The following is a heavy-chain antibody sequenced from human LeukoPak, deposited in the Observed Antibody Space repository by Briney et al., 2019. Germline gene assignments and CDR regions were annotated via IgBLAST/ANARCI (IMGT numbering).Heavy chain of an antibody. CDR1: GFTFSSYA. CDR2: ISGSGGST. D-gene: IGHD6-13*01. J-gene: IGHJ6*02. CDR3: AKDGSEYSSSWSYYYYGMDV. V-gene: IGHV3-23*01. Sequence: GGSLRLSCAASGFTFSSYAVSWVRQAPGKGLEWVSAISGSGGSTYYADSVKGRFTISRDNSKNTLYLQMNSLRAEDTAVYYCAKDGSEYSSSWSYYYYGMDVWGQGTTVTVSS.